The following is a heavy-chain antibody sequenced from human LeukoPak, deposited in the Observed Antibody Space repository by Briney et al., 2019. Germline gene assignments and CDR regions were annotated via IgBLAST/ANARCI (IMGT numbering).Heavy chain of an antibody. CDR3: ARRGGDFWSGYYKYYFDY. CDR2: IYYSGST. Sequence: SETLSLTCTVSGGSISSSSYYWGWIRQPPGKGLEWIGSIYYSGSTYCNPSLKSRVTISVDTSKNQFSLKLSSVTAADTAVYYCARRGGDFWSGYYKYYFDYWGQGTLVTVSS. CDR1: GGSISSSSYY. J-gene: IGHJ4*02. V-gene: IGHV4-39*01. D-gene: IGHD3-3*01.